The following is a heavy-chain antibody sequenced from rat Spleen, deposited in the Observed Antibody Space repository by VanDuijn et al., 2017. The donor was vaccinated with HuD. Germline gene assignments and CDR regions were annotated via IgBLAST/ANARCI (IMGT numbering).Heavy chain of an antibody. Sequence: EVQLVESGGGLVQPGRSLKLSCVASGFTFNNYWMTWIRQAPGKGLEWVASIPNTGDSTSSPDSVKGRFTISRDNAKSSLYLQMNSLRSEDTATYYCTRAPSWIRGMDAWGQGASVTVSS. V-gene: IGHV5-31*01. J-gene: IGHJ4*01. CDR2: IPNTGDST. CDR1: GFTFNNYW. D-gene: IGHD1-6*01. CDR3: TRAPSWIRGMDA.